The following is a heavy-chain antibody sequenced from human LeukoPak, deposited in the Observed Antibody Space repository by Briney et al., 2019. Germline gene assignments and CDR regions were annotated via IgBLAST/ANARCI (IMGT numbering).Heavy chain of an antibody. D-gene: IGHD1-1*01. CDR3: ARDSSQGTWNWFDP. J-gene: IGHJ5*02. CDR1: GFTFSSYA. CDR2: ISGSGGST. Sequence: GGSLRLSCAASGFTFSSYAMGWVRQAPGKGLEWVSAISGSGGSTYYADSVKGRFTISRDNSKNTLYLQMNSLRAEDTAVYYCARDSSQGTWNWFDPWGQGTLVTVSS. V-gene: IGHV3-23*01.